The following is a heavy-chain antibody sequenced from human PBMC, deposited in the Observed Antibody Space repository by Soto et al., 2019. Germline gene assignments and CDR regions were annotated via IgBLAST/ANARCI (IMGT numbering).Heavy chain of an antibody. V-gene: IGHV1-69*13. CDR2: IIPIFGTA. D-gene: IGHD1-1*01. Sequence: SVKVSCKASGGTFSSYAISWVRQAPGQGLEWMGGIIPIFGTANYAQKFQGRVTITADESKNTLYLQMNSLRAEDTAVYYCAKNWNDAKSAFDIWGQGTMVTVSS. J-gene: IGHJ3*02. CDR3: AKNWNDAKSAFDI. CDR1: GGTFSSYA.